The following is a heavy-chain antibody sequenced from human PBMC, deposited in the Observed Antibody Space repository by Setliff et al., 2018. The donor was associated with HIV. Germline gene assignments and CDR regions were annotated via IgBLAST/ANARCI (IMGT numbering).Heavy chain of an antibody. D-gene: IGHD6-19*01. CDR2: IFSSGNT. Sequence: SGGSISNYYWSWIRQPAGKGLEWIGRIFSSGNTYYNPSLKSRVTMSVDTSKNQFSLNLNSVTAADTAIYYCARAPFPVAGFDYFDHWGQGTQVTVSS. V-gene: IGHV4-4*07. J-gene: IGHJ4*02. CDR3: ARAPFPVAGFDYFDH. CDR1: GGSISNYY.